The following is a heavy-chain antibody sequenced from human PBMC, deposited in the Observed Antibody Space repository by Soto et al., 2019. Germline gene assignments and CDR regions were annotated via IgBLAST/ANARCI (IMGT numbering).Heavy chain of an antibody. CDR2: INAGSGNT. CDR1: GYTFTSYA. J-gene: IGHJ6*02. CDR3: ARGPYYDFLSGYYTGKRVGMDG. Sequence: ASVKVSCKASGYTFTSYAMHWVRQAPGQRLEWMGWINAGSGNTKYSQKFQGRVTITRDTSASTAYMELSSLRSEDTAVYYCARGPYYDFLSGYYTGKRVGMDGWGQGTTVTVSS. D-gene: IGHD3-3*01. V-gene: IGHV1-3*01.